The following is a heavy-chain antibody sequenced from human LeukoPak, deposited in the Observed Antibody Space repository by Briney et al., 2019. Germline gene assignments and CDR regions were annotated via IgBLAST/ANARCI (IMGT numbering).Heavy chain of an antibody. CDR3: AKIKQWLVLTGGMDV. D-gene: IGHD6-19*01. V-gene: IGHV3-7*01. CDR2: IKQDGSEK. J-gene: IGHJ6*02. Sequence: GGSLRLSCAASGFTFSSYWMSWVRQAPGKGLEWVANIKQDGSEKYYVDSVKGRFTISRDNSKNTLYLQMNSLRAEDTAVYYCAKIKQWLVLTGGMDVWGQGTTVTVSS. CDR1: GFTFSSYW.